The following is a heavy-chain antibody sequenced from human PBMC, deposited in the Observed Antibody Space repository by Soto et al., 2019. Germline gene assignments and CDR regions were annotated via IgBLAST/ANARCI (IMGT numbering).Heavy chain of an antibody. CDR2: IFWDDDA. D-gene: IGHD2-21*01. Sequence: QITLKESGPTLVKPTQTLTLTCIFSGFSFSADGVGVGWIRQPPGKALEWLALIFWDDDARYSSSLKSRLTITKDTSKNQVVLTMTNMDPVDTATYYCAHAYGGTSWPNDAFDVWGPGTVVTVSS. CDR3: AHAYGGTSWPNDAFDV. V-gene: IGHV2-5*02. CDR1: GFSFSADGVG. J-gene: IGHJ3*01.